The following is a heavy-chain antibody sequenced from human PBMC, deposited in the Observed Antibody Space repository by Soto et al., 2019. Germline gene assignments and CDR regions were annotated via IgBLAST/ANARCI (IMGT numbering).Heavy chain of an antibody. CDR1: GFTFSSYA. CDR3: AKDRVDYGDYRGLDY. D-gene: IGHD4-17*01. V-gene: IGHV3-23*01. J-gene: IGHJ4*02. Sequence: EVQLLESGGGLVQPGGSLRLSCAASGFTFSSYAMTWARRPPGKGMGGVSAISGSVTNRYYPDSVKDRLTISRDNSKNTLYLQMNSLRAEDTAVYYCAKDRVDYGDYRGLDYWGQGTLVTVSS. CDR2: ISGSVTNR.